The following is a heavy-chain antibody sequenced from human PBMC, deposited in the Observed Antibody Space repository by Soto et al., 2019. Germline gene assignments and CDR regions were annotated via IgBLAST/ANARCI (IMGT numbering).Heavy chain of an antibody. Sequence: GASVKVSCKASGYTFTSYYMHWVRQAPGQRLEWMGIINPSGGSTSYAQKFQGRVTMTRDTSTSTVYMELSSLRSEDTAVYYCAASHYDFWSTRYYYYYYGMDVWGQGTTVTVSS. CDR1: GYTFTSYY. J-gene: IGHJ6*02. V-gene: IGHV1-46*01. CDR2: INPSGGST. CDR3: AASHYDFWSTRYYYYYYGMDV. D-gene: IGHD3-3*01.